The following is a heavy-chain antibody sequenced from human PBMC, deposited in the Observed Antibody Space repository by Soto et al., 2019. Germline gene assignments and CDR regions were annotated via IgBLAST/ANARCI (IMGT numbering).Heavy chain of an antibody. CDR2: IIPIFGTA. D-gene: IGHD3-22*01. Sequence: QVQLVQSGAEVKKPGSSVKVSCKASGDTFSSYAISWVRQAPGQGLEWMGGIIPIFGTAHYAQKFQGRVTITADETTSTAYMELSSPRSEDTAVYYCARDGSGYRSRASPMDVWGQGTTVTVSS. CDR3: ARDGSGYRSRASPMDV. J-gene: IGHJ6*02. V-gene: IGHV1-69*01. CDR1: GDTFSSYA.